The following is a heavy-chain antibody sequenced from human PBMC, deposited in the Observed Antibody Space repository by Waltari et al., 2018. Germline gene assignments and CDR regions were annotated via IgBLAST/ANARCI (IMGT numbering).Heavy chain of an antibody. CDR2: ISKAFTPI. D-gene: IGHD3-16*01. CDR3: ARNYGGVTDSFGL. V-gene: IGHV3-11*04. Sequence: QVQLVESGGGLVKPGGSLRLSCAASEFSFSDYNMNWIRQAPGKGLEWISFISKAFTPIYYAESVKGRFTISRDNAKNTLYLHMTSLRVDDTAVYFCARNYGGVTDSFGLWGQGTVVTVSS. J-gene: IGHJ3*01. CDR1: EFSFSDYN.